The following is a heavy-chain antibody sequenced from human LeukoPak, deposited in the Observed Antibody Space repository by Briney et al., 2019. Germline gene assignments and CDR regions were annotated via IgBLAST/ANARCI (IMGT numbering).Heavy chain of an antibody. CDR3: ARALLYCTNGVCYPRAFDI. CDR2: IYHSGST. D-gene: IGHD2-8*01. V-gene: IGHV4-30-2*01. Sequence: SETLLLTCTVSGGSIGSGGYYWSWIRQPPGKGLEWIGYIYHSGSTYYNPSLKSRVTISVDRSKNQFSLKLSSVTAADTAVYYCARALLYCTNGVCYPRAFDIWGQGTMVTVSS. J-gene: IGHJ3*02. CDR1: GGSIGSGGYY.